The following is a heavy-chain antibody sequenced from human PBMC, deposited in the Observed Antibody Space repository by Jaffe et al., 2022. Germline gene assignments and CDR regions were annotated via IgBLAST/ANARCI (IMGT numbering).Heavy chain of an antibody. CDR3: AKGSVSLQLPYCGSDCPLFDY. CDR1: GFTFSSYG. V-gene: IGHV3-30*02. J-gene: IGHJ4*02. D-gene: IGHD2-21*02. Sequence: QVQLVESGGGVVQPGGSLRLSCAASGFTFSSYGMHWVRQAPGKGLEWVAFIRYDGSKTYYADSVKGRFTISRDNSKNTLYLQMNTLRPEDTAVYYCAKGSVSLQLPYCGSDCPLFDYWGQGTLVTVSS. CDR2: IRYDGSKT.